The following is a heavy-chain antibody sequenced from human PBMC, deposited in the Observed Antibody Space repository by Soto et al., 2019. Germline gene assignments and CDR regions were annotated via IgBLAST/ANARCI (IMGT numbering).Heavy chain of an antibody. CDR3: ARPQVGRPLDV. V-gene: IGHV1-46*01. Sequence: ASVKVSCKASRYTFTNFYIHWLRQAPGQGLEWMGIINPSGGSTTYPQKFQGRVTMTRDTSTSTVHMELITLRSEDTAVYYCARPQVGRPLDVWGPGTRVTVSS. CDR1: RYTFTNFY. CDR2: INPSGGST. J-gene: IGHJ6*02. D-gene: IGHD1-26*01.